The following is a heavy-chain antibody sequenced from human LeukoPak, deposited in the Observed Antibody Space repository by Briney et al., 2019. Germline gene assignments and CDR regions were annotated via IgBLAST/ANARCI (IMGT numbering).Heavy chain of an antibody. CDR3: ARDYCRSTSCPPGY. V-gene: IGHV1-2*02. D-gene: IGHD2-2*01. CDR2: INPNSGGT. CDR1: GYTFTGYY. Sequence: ASVKVSCKASGYTFTGYYMHWVRQAPGQGLEWMGWINPNSGGTNYAQKFQGRVTMTRDTSISTAYMELSRLRSDDTAVYYYARDYCRSTSCPPGYWGQGTLVTVSS. J-gene: IGHJ4*02.